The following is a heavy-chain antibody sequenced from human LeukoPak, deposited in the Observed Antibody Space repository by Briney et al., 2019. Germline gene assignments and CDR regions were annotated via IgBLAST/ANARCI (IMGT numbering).Heavy chain of an antibody. J-gene: IGHJ4*02. Sequence: ASVKVSCKASGYTFTSYGIIWVRQAPGQGLEWMGWISAYNGNTNYAQKLQGRVTMTTDTSTSTAYMELRSLRSDDTAVYYCARSLENWNTPEAMDYWGQGTLVTVSS. CDR3: ARSLENWNTPEAMDY. D-gene: IGHD1/OR15-1a*01. CDR2: ISAYNGNT. V-gene: IGHV1-18*01. CDR1: GYTFTSYG.